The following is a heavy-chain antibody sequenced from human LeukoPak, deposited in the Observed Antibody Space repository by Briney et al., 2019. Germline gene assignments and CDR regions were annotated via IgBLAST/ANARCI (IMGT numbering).Heavy chain of an antibody. V-gene: IGHV2-70*11. J-gene: IGHJ4*02. CDR2: IDWDDDK. CDR1: GFSLSTSGMC. Sequence: ESGPTLVNPTQTLTLTCTFSGFSLSTSGMCVSWIRQPPGKALEWLARIDWDDDKYYSTSLKTRLTISKDTSKNQVVLTMTNMDPVDTATYYCAREYSGYARAGNFDYWGQGTLVTVSS. CDR3: AREYSGYARAGNFDY. D-gene: IGHD5-12*01.